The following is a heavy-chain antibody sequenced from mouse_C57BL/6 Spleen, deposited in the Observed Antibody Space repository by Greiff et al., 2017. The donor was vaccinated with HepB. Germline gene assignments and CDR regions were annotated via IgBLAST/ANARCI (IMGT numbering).Heavy chain of an antibody. D-gene: IGHD1-1*02. CDR2: IDPETGGT. V-gene: IGHV1-15*01. Sequence: VKLQQSGAELVRPGASVTLSCKASGYTFTDYEMHWVKQTPVHGLEWIGAIDPETGGTAYNQKFKGKAILTADKSSSTAYMELRSLTSEDSAVYYCTREGVLWRYFDYWGQGTTLTVSS. CDR1: GYTFTDYE. CDR3: TREGVLWRYFDY. J-gene: IGHJ2*01.